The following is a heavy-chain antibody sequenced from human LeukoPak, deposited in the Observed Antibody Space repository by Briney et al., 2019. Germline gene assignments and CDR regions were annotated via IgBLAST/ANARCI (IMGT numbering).Heavy chain of an antibody. Sequence: QPGGSLRLSCAASGFTFSNYNMNWVRQAPGKGLEWVSYISSSSSTIYYADSVKGRFTISRDNAKNSLYLQMNSLRDEDTAVYYCATDGPYYYDSSGYYFDYWGQGTLVTVSS. V-gene: IGHV3-48*02. CDR2: ISSSSSTI. CDR1: GFTFSNYN. J-gene: IGHJ4*02. CDR3: ATDGPYYYDSSGYYFDY. D-gene: IGHD3-22*01.